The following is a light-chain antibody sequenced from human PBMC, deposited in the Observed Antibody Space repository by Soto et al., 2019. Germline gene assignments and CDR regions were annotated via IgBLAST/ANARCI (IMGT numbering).Light chain of an antibody. Sequence: AIQMTQSPSSLSASVGDRVTITCRASQDIRNDLGWYQQKPGKTPKLLIFAASSLQSGVPSRFSGSGSGTDFTLTTSSLQLEDFAPYYCLKDLNYPWTFGQGTKVE. CDR2: AAS. CDR1: QDIRND. J-gene: IGKJ1*01. V-gene: IGKV1-6*01. CDR3: LKDLNYPWT.